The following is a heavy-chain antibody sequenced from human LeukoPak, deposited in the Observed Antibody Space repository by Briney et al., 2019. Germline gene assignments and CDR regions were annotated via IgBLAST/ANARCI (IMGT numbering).Heavy chain of an antibody. CDR3: AKAGEYCPDGSCYSENYYFDY. CDR2: ISGSGGST. J-gene: IGHJ4*02. Sequence: SEGSLRLSCAASGFTFNNYAMAWVRQAPGKGLEWASGISGSGGSTFYSVKGRFTISRDNSKNTLFLQMNRLRAEDTAIYYCAKAGEYCPDGSCYSENYYFDYWGQGTLVTVSS. CDR1: GFTFNNYA. D-gene: IGHD2-15*01. V-gene: IGHV3-23*01.